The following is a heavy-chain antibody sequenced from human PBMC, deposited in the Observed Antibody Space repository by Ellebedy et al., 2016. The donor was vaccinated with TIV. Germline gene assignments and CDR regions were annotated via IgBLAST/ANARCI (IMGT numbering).Heavy chain of an antibody. CDR1: GYTFTNYD. Sequence: ASVKVSXXTSGYTFTNYDISWVRQATGQGLGWMGWMNPKSGHTGYAQKFLGRLTLTRNTSVNTAYMELSSLKFEDTAVYYCARRRCCSSTTCKVKTIFGMMTPSPIDTWGRGTLVTVSS. J-gene: IGHJ5*02. D-gene: IGHD2-2*01. V-gene: IGHV1-8*01. CDR2: MNPKSGHT. CDR3: ARRRCCSSTTCKVKTIFGMMTPSPIDT.